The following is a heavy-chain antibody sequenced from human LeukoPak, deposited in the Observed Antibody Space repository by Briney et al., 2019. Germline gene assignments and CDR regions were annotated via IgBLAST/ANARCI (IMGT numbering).Heavy chain of an antibody. CDR3: ARDGVAPKKYCSSTSCPNWFDP. D-gene: IGHD2-2*01. Sequence: SETLSLTCTVSGGSISSYYWSWIRQPAGKGREWIGRIYTSGSTNYNPSLKSRVTISVDTSKNQFSLKLSSVTAADTAVYYCARDGVAPKKYCSSTSCPNWFDPWGQGTLVTVSS. J-gene: IGHJ5*02. CDR1: GGSISSYY. CDR2: IYTSGST. V-gene: IGHV4-4*07.